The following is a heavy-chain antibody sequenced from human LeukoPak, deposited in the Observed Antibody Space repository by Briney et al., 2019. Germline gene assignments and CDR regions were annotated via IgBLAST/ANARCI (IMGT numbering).Heavy chain of an antibody. V-gene: IGHV4-59*01. J-gene: IGHJ4*02. CDR3: ARGMVPRGY. D-gene: IGHD3-10*01. CDR1: GVSISSYY. CDR2: IYYSGST. Sequence: SETLSLTCTVSGVSISSYYWSWIRQPPGKGLEWIGYIYYSGSTNYNPSLKGRVTISVDTSQNQFFLKLSSVTAADTAVYYCARGMVPRGYWGQGTLVTVSS.